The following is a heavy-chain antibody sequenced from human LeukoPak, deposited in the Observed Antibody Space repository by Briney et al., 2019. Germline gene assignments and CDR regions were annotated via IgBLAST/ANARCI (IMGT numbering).Heavy chain of an antibody. CDR3: ARDQYDTWSRRGNFDS. D-gene: IGHD3-3*01. V-gene: IGHV3-7*03. CDR2: IKLDGSEK. CDR1: GFASGKVW. Sequence: VGSLRLSCVASGFASGKVWMSWVRQAPGEGLEWVSNIKLDGSEKNYVDSVKGRFTISRDNTKNSLYLQMNNLRAEDTAVFYCARDQYDTWSRRGNFDSWGQGTLVIVSS. J-gene: IGHJ4*02.